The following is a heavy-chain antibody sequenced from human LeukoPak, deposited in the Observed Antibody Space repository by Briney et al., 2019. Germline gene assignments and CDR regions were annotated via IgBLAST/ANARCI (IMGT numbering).Heavy chain of an antibody. V-gene: IGHV4-59*01. D-gene: IGHD3-22*01. CDR3: ARVLISYYYDTGRFDY. CDR1: DDSISIYY. Sequence: PSETLSLTCSVSDDSISIYYWSWIRQPPGKGLEWIGYVDHTGSTKFNPSLNGRVSISRDTSNNFFSLRLRSVTAADTAVYYCARVLISYYYDTGRFDYWGQGTLVTVSS. J-gene: IGHJ4*02. CDR2: VDHTGST.